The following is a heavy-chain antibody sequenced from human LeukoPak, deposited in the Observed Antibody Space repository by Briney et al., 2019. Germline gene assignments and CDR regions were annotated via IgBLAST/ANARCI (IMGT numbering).Heavy chain of an antibody. Sequence: PGGSLRLSCAASGFTFSSYWMSWVRQAPGKGLEWVANIKQDGSEKYYVDSVKGRFTISRDNGKNSLYLQMNSLRVEDTALYYCARLQRAGFYYYYYYMDVWGKGTTVTVSS. D-gene: IGHD6-19*01. J-gene: IGHJ6*03. CDR2: IKQDGSEK. CDR3: ARLQRAGFYYYYYYMDV. V-gene: IGHV3-7*03. CDR1: GFTFSSYW.